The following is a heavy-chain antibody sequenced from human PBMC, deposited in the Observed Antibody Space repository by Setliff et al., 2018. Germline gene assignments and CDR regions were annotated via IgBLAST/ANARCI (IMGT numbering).Heavy chain of an antibody. CDR3: TVYNTGSSKDHY. CDR2: IYHSGNT. J-gene: IGHJ4*02. D-gene: IGHD2-8*02. CDR1: GDSISSTYH. V-gene: IGHV4-38-2*02. Sequence: LSLTCNVSGDSISSTYHWGWIRQSPGKGLEWIGTIYHSGNTYYNPSLNSRLTISVDTSKNQFSLRLTSVTAADTAIYYCTVYNTGSSKDHYWGQGTPVTVSS.